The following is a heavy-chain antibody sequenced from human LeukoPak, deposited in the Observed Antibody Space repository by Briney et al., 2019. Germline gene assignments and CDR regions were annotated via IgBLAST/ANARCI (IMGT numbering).Heavy chain of an antibody. CDR3: GREVAVAGGWFHP. CDR2: INPNSGGA. J-gene: IGHJ5*02. D-gene: IGHD6-19*01. CDR1: GYTFTGYY. Sequence: ASVKVSCKASGYTFTGYYMHWVRQAPGQGLEWMGWINPNSGGANYAQKFQGRVTMTRDTSISTAYMELSRLRSDDTAVYYCGREVAVAGGWFHPWGQGTLVTVSS. V-gene: IGHV1-2*02.